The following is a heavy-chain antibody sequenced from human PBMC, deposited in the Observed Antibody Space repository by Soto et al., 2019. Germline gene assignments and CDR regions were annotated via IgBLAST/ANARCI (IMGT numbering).Heavy chain of an antibody. CDR2: IKQDASEK. J-gene: IGHJ4*02. Sequence: EVQLVESGGGLVQPGGSLRLSCVASGFRLRDYWMTWVRQAPGKGLEWVATIKQDASEKYYVDSVKGRCTISRDNAKNSLYLQFNSLAAEYTAVYYCARETSVAADWGQGTLVTVSS. D-gene: IGHD2-15*01. V-gene: IGHV3-7*05. CDR1: GFRLRDYW. CDR3: ARETSVAAD.